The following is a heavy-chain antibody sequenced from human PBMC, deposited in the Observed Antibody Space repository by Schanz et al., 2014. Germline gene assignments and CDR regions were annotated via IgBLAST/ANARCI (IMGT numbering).Heavy chain of an antibody. CDR1: GFIFSNSW. V-gene: IGHV3-7*03. CDR2: IKQDGSEK. J-gene: IGHJ5*02. Sequence: VQLVESGGGVVQPGRSLRLSCAASGFIFSNSWMSWVRQAPGKGLEWVANIKQDGSEKYYVDSVKGRFTISRDNAKNSLYLQMNSLRAEDTAVYYCASDYNYFETEAPWGQGTLVTVSS. D-gene: IGHD3-16*01. CDR3: ASDYNYFETEAP.